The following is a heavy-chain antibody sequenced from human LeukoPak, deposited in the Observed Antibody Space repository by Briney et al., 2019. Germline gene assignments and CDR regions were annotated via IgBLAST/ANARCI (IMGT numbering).Heavy chain of an antibody. CDR1: GGSISSYY. Sequence: SETLSLTCTVSGGSISSYYWSWIRQPPGKGLEWIGYIYYSGSTYYNPSLKSRVTISVDTSKNQFSLKLSSVTAADTAVYYCARGDQQEDYFDYWGQGTLVTVSS. CDR2: IYYSGST. J-gene: IGHJ4*02. V-gene: IGHV4-59*12. CDR3: ARGDQQEDYFDY.